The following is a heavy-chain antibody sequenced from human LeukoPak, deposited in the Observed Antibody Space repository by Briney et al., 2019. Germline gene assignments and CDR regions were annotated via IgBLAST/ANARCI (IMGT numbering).Heavy chain of an antibody. V-gene: IGHV3-7*01. J-gene: IGHJ3*02. D-gene: IGHD3-22*01. CDR3: ARGYITMIVVVTDYDAFDI. CDR2: IKHDGSEI. Sequence: GGSLRLSCAASGFTFSEYRMNWVRQAPGKGLEWLASIKHDGSEIYYVDSVKGRFTISRDNAKNSLYIQMNSLRAEDTAVYYCARGYITMIVVVTDYDAFDIWGQGTMVTVSS. CDR1: GFTFSEYR.